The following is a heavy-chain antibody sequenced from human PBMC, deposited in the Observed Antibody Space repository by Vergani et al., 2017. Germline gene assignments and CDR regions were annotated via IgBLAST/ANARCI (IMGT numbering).Heavy chain of an antibody. CDR1: GGSFSGYY. Sequence: QVQLQQWGAGLLKPSETLSLTCAVYGGSFSGYYWSWIRQPPGKGLEWIGEINHSGSTNYNPSLKSRVTISVDTSKNQFSLKLSSVTAADTAVYYCAKGLNYYGSGSYDYWGQGTLVTVSS. D-gene: IGHD3-10*01. CDR2: INHSGST. J-gene: IGHJ4*02. CDR3: AKGLNYYGSGSYDY. V-gene: IGHV4-34*01.